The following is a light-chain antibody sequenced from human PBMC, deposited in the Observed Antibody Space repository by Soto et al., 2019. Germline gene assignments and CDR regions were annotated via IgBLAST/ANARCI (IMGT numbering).Light chain of an antibody. CDR1: TSDVGSYSL. CDR2: EVT. V-gene: IGLV2-23*02. CDR3: CSYVFGGAVV. Sequence: QSALTQPASVSGSPGQSLTIPCTGTTSDVGSYSLVSWFQQYPGKAPQLIIYEVTKRPSGVSHRFSGSKSGNTASLTISGLEAEDEADYCCCSYVFGGAVVFGGGTKLTVL. J-gene: IGLJ2*01.